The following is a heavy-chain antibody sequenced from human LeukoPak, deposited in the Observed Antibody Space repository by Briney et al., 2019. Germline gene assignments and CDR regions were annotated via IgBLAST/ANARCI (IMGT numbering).Heavy chain of an antibody. CDR2: ISYDGSNK. D-gene: IGHD4-23*01. J-gene: IGHJ4*02. CDR3: AKDHGRAVVYYFDY. CDR1: GFTFSSYG. V-gene: IGHV3-30*18. Sequence: GRSLRLSCAASGFTFSSYGMHWVRQAPGKGLEWVAVISYDGSNKYYADSVKGRFTISRDNSKNTLYLQMNSLRAEDTAVYYCAKDHGRAVVYYFDYWGQGTLVTVSS.